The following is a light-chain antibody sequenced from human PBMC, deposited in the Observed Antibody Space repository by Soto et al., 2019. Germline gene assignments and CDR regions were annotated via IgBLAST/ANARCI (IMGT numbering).Light chain of an antibody. CDR1: RSDIGAYDY. CDR2: EVN. V-gene: IGLV2-14*01. Sequence: QSVLTQPACLSGSPGQSITISCTGSRSDIGAYDYVSWFQQHPGKPPKLMISEVNNRPSGVSNRFSGSKSGNTAHLTISGLQVEDEAEYFCFSVTTTSTHVFGTGTKVTVL. J-gene: IGLJ1*01. CDR3: FSVTTTSTHV.